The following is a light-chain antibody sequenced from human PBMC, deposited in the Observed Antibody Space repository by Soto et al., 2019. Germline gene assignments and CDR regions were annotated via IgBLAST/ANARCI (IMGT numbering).Light chain of an antibody. CDR1: QGIHKY. CDR3: LQHNFYPPT. V-gene: IGKV1-17*03. Sequence: DIQMTQSPSAMSASVGDRVTITCRASQGIHKYLAWFQQKPGKVPKRLIYGASSLQSGVPSRFSGSGSGTEFTRTISSLQPEDFATYYCLQHNFYPPTFGHGTRLE. J-gene: IGKJ5*01. CDR2: GAS.